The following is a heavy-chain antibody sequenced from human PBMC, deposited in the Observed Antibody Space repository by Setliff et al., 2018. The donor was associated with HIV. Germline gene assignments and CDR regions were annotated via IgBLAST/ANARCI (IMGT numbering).Heavy chain of an antibody. CDR1: GYTFTSYP. J-gene: IGHJ4*01. CDR3: ARNQGDSSGWYAGDY. Sequence: GASVKVSCKASGYTFTSYPMHWVRQAPGQGLEWMGVINTSGGGAGYAEKFRGRVTMTRDTSTSTVYMDLRNLRSEDTAVYYCARNQGDSSGWYAGDYWGHGTLVTVSS. V-gene: IGHV1-46*01. D-gene: IGHD6-19*01. CDR2: INTSGGGA.